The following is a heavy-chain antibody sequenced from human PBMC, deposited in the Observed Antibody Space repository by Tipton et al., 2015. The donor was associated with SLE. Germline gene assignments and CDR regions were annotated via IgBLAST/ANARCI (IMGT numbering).Heavy chain of an antibody. V-gene: IGHV4-38-2*01. Sequence: LSLTCAVSGYSISSGYYWGWIRQPPRKGLEWIGSIYRSGSTYNNPSLRSRVTISVDTSKNQFSLKLSSVTAADTAVYYCARVAPGGYYFDYWGQGTLVTVSS. D-gene: IGHD5-12*01. J-gene: IGHJ4*02. CDR3: ARVAPGGYYFDY. CDR1: GYSISSGYY. CDR2: IYRSGST.